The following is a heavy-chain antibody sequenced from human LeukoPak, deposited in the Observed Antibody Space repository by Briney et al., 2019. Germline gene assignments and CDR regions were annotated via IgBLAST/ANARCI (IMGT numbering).Heavy chain of an antibody. J-gene: IGHJ6*02. CDR2: IYYSGST. Sequence: SETLSLTCAVYGGSFSGYYWSWIRQPPGKGLEWIGYIYYSGSTNYNPSLKSRVTISVDTSKNQFSLKLSSVTAADTAVYYCARDTAKIQLWTRGYYYYGMDVWGQGTTVTVSS. CDR1: GGSFSGYY. CDR3: ARDTAKIQLWTRGYYYYGMDV. D-gene: IGHD5-18*01. V-gene: IGHV4-59*01.